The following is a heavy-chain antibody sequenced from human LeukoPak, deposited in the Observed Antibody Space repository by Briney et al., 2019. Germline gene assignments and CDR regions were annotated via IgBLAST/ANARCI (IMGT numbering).Heavy chain of an antibody. V-gene: IGHV3-7*01. J-gene: IGHJ4*02. CDR1: GFTFTTYW. Sequence: GSLRLSCAASGFTFTTYWMSWVRQAPGKGLEWVANIKQDGTEKYYVDSVKGRFTISRDNAKKSLYLEMNSLRAEDTAVYYCARDRLGAEYDYWGQGTLVSVSS. D-gene: IGHD3-16*01. CDR3: ARDRLGAEYDY. CDR2: IKQDGTEK.